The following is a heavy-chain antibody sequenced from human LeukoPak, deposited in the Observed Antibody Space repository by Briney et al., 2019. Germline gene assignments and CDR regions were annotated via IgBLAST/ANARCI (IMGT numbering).Heavy chain of an antibody. Sequence: GGSLRLSCAASGFTFSSYAMSWVRQAPGKGLEWVSAISGSGGSTYYADSVKGRFTISRDNSKNTLYLQMNSLRAEDTAVYYCAKDLGGATTGKLDYWGQGTLVTVSS. J-gene: IGHJ4*02. V-gene: IGHV3-23*01. CDR3: AKDLGGATTGKLDY. CDR1: GFTFSSYA. D-gene: IGHD1-26*01. CDR2: ISGSGGST.